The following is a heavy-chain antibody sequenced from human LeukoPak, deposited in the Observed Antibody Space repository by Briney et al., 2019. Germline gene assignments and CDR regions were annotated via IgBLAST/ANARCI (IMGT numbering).Heavy chain of an antibody. Sequence: KPSETLSLTCAVYGGSFSGYYWSWIRQPPGKGLEWIGEINHSGSTNYNPSLKSRVTISVDTSKNQFSLKLSSVTAADTAVYYCAREFYGDYVDYWGQGTLVTVSS. CDR2: INHSGST. J-gene: IGHJ4*02. CDR1: GGSFSGYY. D-gene: IGHD4-17*01. CDR3: AREFYGDYVDY. V-gene: IGHV4-34*01.